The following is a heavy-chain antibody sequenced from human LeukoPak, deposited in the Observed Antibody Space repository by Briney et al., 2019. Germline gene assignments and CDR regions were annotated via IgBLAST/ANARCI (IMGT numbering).Heavy chain of an antibody. CDR2: ISYDGSNK. J-gene: IGHJ5*02. V-gene: IGHV3-30*03. CDR1: GFTFSSYG. CDR3: ASLDTAKQPLANH. Sequence: GGSLRLSCAASGFTFSSYGMHWVRQAPGKGLEWVAVISYDGSNKYYADSVKGRFTISRDNSKNTLYLQMNSLRAEDTAMYYCASLDTAKQPLANHWGQGTLVTVSS. D-gene: IGHD5-18*01.